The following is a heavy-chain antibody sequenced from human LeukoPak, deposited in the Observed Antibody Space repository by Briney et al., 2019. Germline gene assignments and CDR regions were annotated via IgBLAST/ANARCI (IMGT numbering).Heavy chain of an antibody. V-gene: IGHV3-23*01. D-gene: IGHD2-2*01. CDR3: ARDRPDCSSTSCYGTVDFDY. CDR2: ISGSGGST. Sequence: GGSLRLSCADSGFTFSSYGMSRVRQAPGKGLEWVSAISGSGGSTYYADSVKGRFTISRDNAKNSLYLQMNSLGAEDTAVYYCARDRPDCSSTSCYGTVDFDYWGQGTLVSVSS. J-gene: IGHJ4*02. CDR1: GFTFSSYG.